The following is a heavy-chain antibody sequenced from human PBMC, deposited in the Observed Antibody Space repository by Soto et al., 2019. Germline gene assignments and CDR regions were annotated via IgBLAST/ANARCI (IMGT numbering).Heavy chain of an antibody. V-gene: IGHV3-23*01. Sequence: GGSLRLSCAASGFTCNSYDMSWVRQAPGKGLEWVSTILVGGSTHYPDSVKGRFTISRDNSKNTAFLQMNSLTAGDTAVYYCSKATANGGAAFHNCGPGTVVTVSS. D-gene: IGHD2-8*01. CDR1: GFTCNSYD. CDR3: SKATANGGAAFHN. J-gene: IGHJ3*02. CDR2: ILVGGST.